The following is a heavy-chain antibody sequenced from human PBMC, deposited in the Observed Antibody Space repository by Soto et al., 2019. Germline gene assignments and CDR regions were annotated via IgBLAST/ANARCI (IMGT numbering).Heavy chain of an antibody. J-gene: IGHJ3*01. Sequence: EVQLLESGGGLVQPGGSLRLSCAASGFIFNNYALSWVRQAPGKGLEWVSSVSGRGGTTHYADSVRGRFTISRDNSKNTLSLQMNSLRAEDTALYYCAKDKAESFYGASKEAIERWGQGTMVTVSS. D-gene: IGHD2-2*01. CDR1: GFIFNNYA. CDR3: AKDKAESFYGASKEAIER. CDR2: VSGRGGTT. V-gene: IGHV3-23*01.